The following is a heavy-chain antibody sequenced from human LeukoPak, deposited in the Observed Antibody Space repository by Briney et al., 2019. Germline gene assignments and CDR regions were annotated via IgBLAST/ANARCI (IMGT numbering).Heavy chain of an antibody. CDR1: GYTFTDYY. D-gene: IGHD6-19*01. V-gene: IGHV1-2*02. CDR2: INPNSGGT. J-gene: IGHJ5*02. CDR3: ARDRGAVAGSAGRFDP. Sequence: GASVKVSCKTSGYTFTDYYMHWVRQAPGQGLEWMGWINPNSGGTNYAQKFQGRVTMTRDTSISTAYKELSRLRSDDTAVYYCARDRGAVAGSAGRFDPWGQGTLVTVSS.